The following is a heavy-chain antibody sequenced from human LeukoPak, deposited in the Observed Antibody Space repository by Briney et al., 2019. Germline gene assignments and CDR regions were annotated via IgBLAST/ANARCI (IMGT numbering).Heavy chain of an antibody. CDR3: ATAPASVDSS. D-gene: IGHD3-3*01. CDR2: INPDGTKT. V-gene: IGHV3-7*01. J-gene: IGHJ5*02. CDR1: GFTFTRFW. Sequence: GGSLRLSCAASGFTFTRFWPTWVRQSPGKGLEWVANINPDGTKTTYVDSVEGRFAISRDNAKNSVFLLMTSLRAEDTAMYYCATAPASVDSSWGQGTPVAVSS.